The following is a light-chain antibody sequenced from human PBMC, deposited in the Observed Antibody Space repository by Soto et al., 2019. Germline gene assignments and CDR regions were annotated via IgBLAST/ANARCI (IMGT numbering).Light chain of an antibody. CDR1: QNIRSS. CDR2: DAS. V-gene: IGKV3-15*01. J-gene: IGKJ1*01. CDR3: QHYNYWPPKT. Sequence: EVVMTQSPASLSASPGERVTLSCRASQNIRSSLAWYQQRPGQAPRLLIYDASTRATGIPPRFSGGGSGTEFTVTISSLQSEDFAVYYCQHYNYWPPKTFGQGTKLDIK.